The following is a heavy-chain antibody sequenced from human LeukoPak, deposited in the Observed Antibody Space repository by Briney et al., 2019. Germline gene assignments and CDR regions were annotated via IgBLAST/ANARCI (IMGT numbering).Heavy chain of an antibody. V-gene: IGHV1-18*04. CDR3: ARDYGVYGSGSSDY. CDR2: ISAYNGNT. J-gene: IGHJ4*02. CDR1: GYTFTGYY. Sequence: ASVKVSCKASGYTFTGYYMHWVRQAPGQGLEWMGWISAYNGNTNYAQKLQGRVTMTTDTSTSTAYMELRSLRSDDTAVYYCARDYGVYGSGSSDYWGQGTLVTVSS. D-gene: IGHD3-10*01.